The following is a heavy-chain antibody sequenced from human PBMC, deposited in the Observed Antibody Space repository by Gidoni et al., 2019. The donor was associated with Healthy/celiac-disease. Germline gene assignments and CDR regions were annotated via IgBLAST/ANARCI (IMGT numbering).Heavy chain of an antibody. CDR3: ARGVSSSQGVDY. J-gene: IGHJ4*02. D-gene: IGHD6-6*01. Sequence: QVQLQQWGAGRLKPSETLSLTCAVYGGSFSGYYWSWIRQPPGKGLEWIGEINHSGSTNYNPSLKSRVTISVDTSKNQFSLKLSSVSAADTAVYYCARGVSSSQGVDYWGQGTLVTVSS. CDR1: GGSFSGYY. V-gene: IGHV4-34*01. CDR2: INHSGST.